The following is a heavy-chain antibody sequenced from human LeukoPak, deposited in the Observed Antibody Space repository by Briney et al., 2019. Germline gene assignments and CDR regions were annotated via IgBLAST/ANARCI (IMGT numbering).Heavy chain of an antibody. CDR1: GGSISSYF. V-gene: IGHV4-59*01. J-gene: IGHJ5*02. D-gene: IGHD5-18*01. CDR3: ARVTYTAMALFDP. CDR2: IYDSGST. Sequence: SETLSLTCTVSGGSISSYFWSWIRQPPGKGLEWIGYIYDSGSTNYNPSLKSRVTISVDTSKNQFSLKLSSVTAAGTAVYYCARVTYTAMALFDPWGQGTLVTVSS.